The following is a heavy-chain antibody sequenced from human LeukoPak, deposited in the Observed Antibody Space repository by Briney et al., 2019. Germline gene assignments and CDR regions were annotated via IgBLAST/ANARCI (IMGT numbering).Heavy chain of an antibody. CDR1: GFTFSSYS. J-gene: IGHJ4*02. D-gene: IGHD6-13*01. Sequence: GGSLRLSCAASGFTFSSYSMNWIRQAPGKGLEWVSHISSSSSTIYYADSVKGRFTISRDNSKNTLYLQMNSLRAEDTAVYYCATHSSSWYPGGYWGQGTLVTVSS. CDR2: ISSSSSTI. V-gene: IGHV3-48*01. CDR3: ATHSSSWYPGGY.